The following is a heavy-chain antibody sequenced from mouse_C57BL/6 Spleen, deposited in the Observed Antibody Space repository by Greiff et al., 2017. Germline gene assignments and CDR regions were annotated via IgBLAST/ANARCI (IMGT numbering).Heavy chain of an antibody. CDR3: ARQDYGSSYFDY. Sequence: QVHVKQPGAELVMPGASVKLSCKASGYTFTSYWMHWVKQRPGQGLEWIGEIDPSDSYTNYNQKFKGKSTLTVDKSSSTAYMQLSSLTSEDSAVYYCARQDYGSSYFDYWGQGTTLTVSS. V-gene: IGHV1-69*01. J-gene: IGHJ2*01. CDR2: IDPSDSYT. CDR1: GYTFTSYW. D-gene: IGHD1-1*01.